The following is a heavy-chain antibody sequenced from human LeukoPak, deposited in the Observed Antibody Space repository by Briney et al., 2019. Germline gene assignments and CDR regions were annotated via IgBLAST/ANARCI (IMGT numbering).Heavy chain of an antibody. D-gene: IGHD3-9*01. CDR2: ISGSGGST. CDR3: CRYFDWSPDY. CDR1: GFTFSSYA. V-gene: IGHV3-23*01. Sequence: GGSLRLSCAASGFTFSSYAMSWVRQAPGKGLEWVSAISGSGGSTYYADSVKGRFTISRDNSKNTLYPQMNSLRAEDTAVYYCCRYFDWSPDYWGQGTLVTVSS. J-gene: IGHJ4*02.